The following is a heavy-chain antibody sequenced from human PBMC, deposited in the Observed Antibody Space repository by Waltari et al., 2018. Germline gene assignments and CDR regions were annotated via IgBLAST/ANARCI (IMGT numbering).Heavy chain of an antibody. CDR3: ARSSTVLIPYHWSGYYFDY. D-gene: IGHD3-3*01. CDR1: GGTFSSYA. Sequence: QVQLVQSGAEVKKPGSSVKVSCKASGGTFSSYAISWVRQAPGQGLEWMGTIYPSLGTANYAQKFQGGGTITADKATSTAYMELSSLRSDDTAVYYCARSSTVLIPYHWSGYYFDYWGQGTLVTVSS. V-gene: IGHV1-69*08. J-gene: IGHJ4*02. CDR2: IYPSLGTA.